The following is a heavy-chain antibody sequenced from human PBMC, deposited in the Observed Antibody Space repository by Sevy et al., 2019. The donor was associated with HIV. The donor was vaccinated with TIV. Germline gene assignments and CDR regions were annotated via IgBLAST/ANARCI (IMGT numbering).Heavy chain of an antibody. CDR2: ISYDGSNT. D-gene: IGHD3-22*01. Sequence: GSLRLSCAASGFTFTTYAMHWVRQAPGKGLEWVAVISYDGSNTYYADSVKGRFTISRDSSKNTLYLQMNSLRAEDTAVYCCARDGGYDSRGYDLSNYRGQGTLGTVSS. CDR1: GFTFTTYA. J-gene: IGHJ4*02. V-gene: IGHV3-30-3*01. CDR3: ARDGGYDSRGYDLSNY.